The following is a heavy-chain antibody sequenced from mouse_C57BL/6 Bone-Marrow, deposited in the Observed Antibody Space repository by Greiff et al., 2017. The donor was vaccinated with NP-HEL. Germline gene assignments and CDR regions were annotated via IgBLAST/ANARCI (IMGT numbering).Heavy chain of an antibody. CDR3: ATMVTGGFAY. J-gene: IGHJ3*01. D-gene: IGHD2-2*01. V-gene: IGHV1-18*01. CDR2: INPNNGGT. Sequence: EVQGVESGPELVKPGASVKIPCKASGYTFTDYNMDWVKQSHGKSLEWIGDINPNNGGTIYNQKFKGKATLTVDKSSSTAYMELRSLTSEDTAVYYCATMVTGGFAYWGQGTLVTVSA. CDR1: GYTFTDYN.